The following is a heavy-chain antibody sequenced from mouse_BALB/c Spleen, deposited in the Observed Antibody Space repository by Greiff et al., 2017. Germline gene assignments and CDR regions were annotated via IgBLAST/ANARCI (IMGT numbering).Heavy chain of an antibody. J-gene: IGHJ3*01. CDR3: AREDYRYAWFAY. V-gene: IGHV5-4*02. D-gene: IGHD2-14*01. CDR2: ISDGGSYT. Sequence: EVQLVESGGGLVKPGGSLTLSCAASGFSFSDYYMYWVRQTPEKRLEWVATISDGGSYTYYPDSVKGRFTISRDNAKNNLYLQMSSPKSEDTAMYYCAREDYRYAWFAYWGQGTLVTVSA. CDR1: GFSFSDYY.